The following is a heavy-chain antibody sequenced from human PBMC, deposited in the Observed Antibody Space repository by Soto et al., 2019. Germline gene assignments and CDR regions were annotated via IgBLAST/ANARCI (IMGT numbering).Heavy chain of an antibody. Sequence: PGGSLRLSCAASGFTVSSNYMSWVRQAPGKGLEWVSVIYSGGSTYYADSVKGRFTISRHNSKNTLYLQMNSLRAEDTAVYYCARVLELMVYAPYYYYYYMDVWGKGTTVTVSS. CDR2: IYSGGST. J-gene: IGHJ6*03. V-gene: IGHV3-53*04. CDR3: ARVLELMVYAPYYYYYYMDV. D-gene: IGHD2-8*01. CDR1: GFTVSSNY.